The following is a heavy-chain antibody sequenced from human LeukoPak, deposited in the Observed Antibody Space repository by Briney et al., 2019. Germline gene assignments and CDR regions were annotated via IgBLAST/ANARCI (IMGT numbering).Heavy chain of an antibody. J-gene: IGHJ4*02. V-gene: IGHV3-21*01. CDR3: ARATTYDILTGYFDY. Sequence: GGSLRLSCAASGFTFSSYAMSWVRQAPGKGLEWVSSISSSSSYIYYAESVKGRFTMSRDNAKNSLYLQMNSLRAEDTAVYYCARATTYDILTGYFDYWGQGTLVTVSS. D-gene: IGHD3-9*01. CDR2: ISSSSSYI. CDR1: GFTFSSYA.